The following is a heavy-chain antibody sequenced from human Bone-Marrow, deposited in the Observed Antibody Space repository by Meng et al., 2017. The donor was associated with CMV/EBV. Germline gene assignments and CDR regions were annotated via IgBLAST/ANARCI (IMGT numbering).Heavy chain of an antibody. J-gene: IGHJ5*02. V-gene: IGHV3-21*01. Sequence: GESLKISCAASGFTFSSYEMNWVRQAPGKGLEWVSSISSSSSYIYYADSVKGRFTISRDNAKNSLYLQMNSLRAEDTAVYYCASHPHTNWFDPWGQGTLVTVSS. CDR2: ISSSSSYI. CDR3: ASHPHTNWFDP. CDR1: GFTFSSYE.